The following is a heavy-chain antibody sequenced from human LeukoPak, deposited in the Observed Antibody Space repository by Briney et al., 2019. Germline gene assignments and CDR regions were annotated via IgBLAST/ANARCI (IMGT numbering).Heavy chain of an antibody. CDR2: INPSGGST. V-gene: IGHV1-46*01. J-gene: IGHJ5*02. CDR3: ARDSDYCSSTSCYLNWFDP. Sequence: ASVKVSCKASGYTFTSYYMHWVRHAPGQGLEWMGIINPSGGSTSYAQKFQGRVTMTRDMSTSTVYMELSSLRFEDTAVYYCARDSDYCSSTSCYLNWFDPWGQGTLVTVSS. D-gene: IGHD2-2*01. CDR1: GYTFTSYY.